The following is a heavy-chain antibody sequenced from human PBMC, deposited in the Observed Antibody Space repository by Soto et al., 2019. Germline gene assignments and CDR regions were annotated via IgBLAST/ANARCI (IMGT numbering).Heavy chain of an antibody. CDR3: ARVFLSDYGDGLRGDV. J-gene: IGHJ6*02. D-gene: IGHD4-17*01. CDR1: GYTFTSYG. Sequence: QVQLVQSVAEVQKPGASVKVSCKTSGYTFTSYGISWVRQAPGQGLEWMGWISGYNGNTNYVQKFQGRVTMRRAASTSTAYMELRGLRSDDTAAYYCARVFLSDYGDGLRGDVWCPGTTVTFSS. V-gene: IGHV1-18*01. CDR2: ISGYNGNT.